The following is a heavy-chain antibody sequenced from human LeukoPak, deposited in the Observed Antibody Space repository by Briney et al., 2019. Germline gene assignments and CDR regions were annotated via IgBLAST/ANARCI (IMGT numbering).Heavy chain of an antibody. V-gene: IGHV4-30-4*01. J-gene: IGHJ5*02. CDR2: IYYSGST. D-gene: IGHD2-2*01. CDR3: ARGYCTSSSCFARHWFDP. Sequence: SETLSLTCTVSGGSISSGDYYWSWIRQPPGKGLEWIGYIYYSGSTYYNPSLKSRVTISVDTSKNQFSLKLSSVTAADTAVYYCARGYCTSSSCFARHWFDPWGQGTLVTVSS. CDR1: GGSISSGDYY.